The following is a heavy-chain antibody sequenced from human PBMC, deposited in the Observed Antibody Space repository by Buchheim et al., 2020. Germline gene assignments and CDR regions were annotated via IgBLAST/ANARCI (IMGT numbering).Heavy chain of an antibody. CDR2: IWYDGSNK. J-gene: IGHJ6*02. CDR3: ARGDYGDYEYYYYGMDV. V-gene: IGHV3-33*01. D-gene: IGHD4-17*01. Sequence: QVQLVESGGGVVQPGRSLRLSCAASGFTFSSYGMHWVRQAPGKGLEWVAVIWYDGSNKYYADSVKGRFTISRDNSKNTLYLQMNSLRAEDTAVYYCARGDYGDYEYYYYGMDVWGQGTT. CDR1: GFTFSSYG.